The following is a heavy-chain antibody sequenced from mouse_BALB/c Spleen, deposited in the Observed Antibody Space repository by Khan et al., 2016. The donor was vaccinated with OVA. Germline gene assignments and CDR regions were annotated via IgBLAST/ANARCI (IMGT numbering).Heavy chain of an antibody. CDR3: TRDRYDYVDY. V-gene: IGHV9-2-1*01. J-gene: IGHJ2*01. CDR2: INTETGEP. CDR1: GYTFTDYS. Sequence: QIQLVQSGPELKKPGETVKISCKASGYTFTDYSMHWVKQAPGKGLKWMGWINTETGEPTYADDFKGRFAFSLDTSASTAYLQINNLKNEDTATYFCTRDRYDYVDYWGQGTTLTVSS. D-gene: IGHD2-14*01.